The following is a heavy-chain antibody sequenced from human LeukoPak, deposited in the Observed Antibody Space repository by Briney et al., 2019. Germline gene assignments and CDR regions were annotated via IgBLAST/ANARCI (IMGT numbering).Heavy chain of an antibody. D-gene: IGHD1-26*01. V-gene: IGHV3-30*02. CDR1: GFTFSRYG. CDR3: GKDGVGATSLDC. Sequence: GVPLRLSCAAPGFTFSRYGMHWVRQAPGKGLEGVAFIWHDGSYEYYADSVKRRFTISRDSSKNTLYLQMNSLRAEDTAVYYCGKDGVGATSLDCWGQGTLVTVSS. J-gene: IGHJ4*02. CDR2: IWHDGSYE.